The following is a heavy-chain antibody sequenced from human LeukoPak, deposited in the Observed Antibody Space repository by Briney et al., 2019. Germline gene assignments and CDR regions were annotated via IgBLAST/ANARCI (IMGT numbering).Heavy chain of an antibody. D-gene: IGHD3-22*01. CDR1: GFTFSTYG. CDR3: ARASRSGYDY. J-gene: IGHJ4*02. CDR2: ISHSSTSV. Sequence: GGSLRLSCAASGFTFSTYGMNWLRQAPGKGLEWVSYISHSSTSVYYADSVKGRFTISRDNSKNSLTLQMNGLRDEDTAVYYCARASRSGYDYWGQGTLVTVSS. V-gene: IGHV3-48*02.